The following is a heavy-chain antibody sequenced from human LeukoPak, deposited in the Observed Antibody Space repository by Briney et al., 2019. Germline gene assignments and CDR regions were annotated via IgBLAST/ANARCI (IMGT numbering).Heavy chain of an antibody. V-gene: IGHV3-20*04. J-gene: IGHJ4*02. CDR3: ARDPRDYGSGSYYFDY. CDR1: GFTFDDYG. Sequence: GGSLRLSCAASGFTFDDYGLSWVRQVPGKGLEWGSGLNWNGASTGYADSVKGRFTISRDNAKNSLHLQMNSLRAEDTALYYCARDPRDYGSGSYYFDYWGQGTLVTVSS. D-gene: IGHD3-10*01. CDR2: LNWNGAST.